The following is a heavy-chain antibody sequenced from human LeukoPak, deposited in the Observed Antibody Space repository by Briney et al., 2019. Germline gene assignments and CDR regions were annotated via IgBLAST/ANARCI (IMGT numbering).Heavy chain of an antibody. J-gene: IGHJ5*02. Sequence: PSETLSLTCTVSGASISSHFWSWIRQPPGKGLEWIGYIYYSGSNNYNPSLKSRVTISVDTSKNQFSLKLTSVTAADTAVYYCARDLPSYYFDSGNMFDPWGQGTLVTVSS. D-gene: IGHD3-10*01. CDR3: ARDLPSYYFDSGNMFDP. V-gene: IGHV4-59*11. CDR1: GASISSHF. CDR2: IYYSGSN.